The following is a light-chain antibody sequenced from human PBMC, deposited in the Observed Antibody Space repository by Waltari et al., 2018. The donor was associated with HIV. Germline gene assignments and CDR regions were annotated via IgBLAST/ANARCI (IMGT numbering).Light chain of an antibody. Sequence: QSALTQPASVSGSPGQSITISCTGSSSDVGSYKLVSWYQQHPGKAPKRIIYQVINRPSGFSNLFSGSKSGNTASLTISGLQAEDEADYYCCSYAGSSNWVFGGGTKLTVL. CDR1: SSDVGSYKL. J-gene: IGLJ3*02. CDR2: QVI. CDR3: CSYAGSSNWV. V-gene: IGLV2-23*02.